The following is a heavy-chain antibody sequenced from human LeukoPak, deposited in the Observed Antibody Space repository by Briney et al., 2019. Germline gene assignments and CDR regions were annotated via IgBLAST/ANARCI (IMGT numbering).Heavy chain of an antibody. CDR3: ARGINYFYYMDV. V-gene: IGHV4-59*12. D-gene: IGHD3-3*02. J-gene: IGHJ6*03. Sequence: SETLSLTCTVSGGSISSYYWSWIRQPPGKGLEWIGYIYHSGSTNYNPSLKSRVTISVDTSKNQFSLKLSSVTAADTAVYYCARGINYFYYMDVWGKGTTVTVSS. CDR2: IYHSGST. CDR1: GGSISSYY.